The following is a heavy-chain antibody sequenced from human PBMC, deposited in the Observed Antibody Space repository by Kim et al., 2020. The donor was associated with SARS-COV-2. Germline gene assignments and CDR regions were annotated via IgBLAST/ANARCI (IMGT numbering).Heavy chain of an antibody. CDR3: ATTETLWFGELLYSRRLNDY. D-gene: IGHD3-10*01. CDR1: GGTFSSYA. V-gene: IGHV1-69*13. CDR2: IIPIFGTA. Sequence: SVKVSCKASGGTFSSYAISWVRQAPGQGLEWMGGIIPIFGTANYAQKFQGRVTITADESTSTAYMELSSLRSEDTAVYYCATTETLWFGELLYSRRLNDYWGQGTLVTVSS. J-gene: IGHJ4*02.